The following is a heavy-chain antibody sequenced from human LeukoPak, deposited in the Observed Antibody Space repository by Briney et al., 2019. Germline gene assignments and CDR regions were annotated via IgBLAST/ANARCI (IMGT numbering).Heavy chain of an antibody. CDR2: ISSSSSYI. CDR1: GFTFSSYS. Sequence: GSLRLSCAASGFTFSSYSMNRVRQAPGKGLEWVSSISSSSSYIYYADSVKGRFTISRDNAKNSLYLQMNSLRAEDTAVYYRARDLTPYYDILTGPSWGYGMDVWGKGTTVTVSS. D-gene: IGHD3-9*01. V-gene: IGHV3-21*01. J-gene: IGHJ6*04. CDR3: ARDLTPYYDILTGPSWGYGMDV.